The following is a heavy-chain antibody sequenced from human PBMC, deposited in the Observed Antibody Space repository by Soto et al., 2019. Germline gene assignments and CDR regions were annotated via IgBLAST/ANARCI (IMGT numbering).Heavy chain of an antibody. D-gene: IGHD2-2*01. J-gene: IGHJ6*02. CDR3: ARERVVPAAAYYYGMDV. CDR2: IKQDGSEK. Sequence: EVQLVESGGGLVQPGGSLRLSCAASGFTFSSYWMSWVRQAPGKGLEWVANIKQDGSEKYYVDSVKGRFTISRDNAKNSLYLQMNSLRAGDTAVYYCARERVVPAAAYYYGMDVWGQGTTVTVSS. CDR1: GFTFSSYW. V-gene: IGHV3-7*05.